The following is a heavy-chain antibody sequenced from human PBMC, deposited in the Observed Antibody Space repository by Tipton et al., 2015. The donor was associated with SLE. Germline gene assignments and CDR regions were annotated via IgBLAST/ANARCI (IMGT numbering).Heavy chain of an antibody. CDR2: IFYSGST. CDR3: ARLRMGNWYFDL. Sequence: TLSLTCTVSGDSISSSSHDWAWIRQPPGKGLEWIGNIFYSGSTYDTPSLKSRLTISVDTSKSQFSLRLRSVTAAGTAVYFCARLRMGNWYFDLWGRGTLVTVSS. J-gene: IGHJ2*01. V-gene: IGHV4-39*07. CDR1: GDSISSSSHD. D-gene: IGHD7-27*01.